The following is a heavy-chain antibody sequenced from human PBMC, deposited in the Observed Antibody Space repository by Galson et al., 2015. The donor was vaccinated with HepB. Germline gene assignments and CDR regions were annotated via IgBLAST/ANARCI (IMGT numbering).Heavy chain of an antibody. J-gene: IGHJ3*02. CDR2: ISGSGGST. Sequence: SLRLSCAASGFTFSNYAMSWVRQAPGKGLEWVSHISGSGGSTYCADSLKGRITISRDNSKNTLYLLMNSLRAEDTAVYYCAKDLNGRQLFPDVFDIWGQGTMVTVSS. D-gene: IGHD6-13*01. CDR3: AKDLNGRQLFPDVFDI. V-gene: IGHV3-23*01. CDR1: GFTFSNYA.